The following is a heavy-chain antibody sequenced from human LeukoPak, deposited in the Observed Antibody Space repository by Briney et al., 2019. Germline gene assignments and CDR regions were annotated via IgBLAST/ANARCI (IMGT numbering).Heavy chain of an antibody. Sequence: GGSLRLSCAASGFTFSSYAMNWVRQASGKGLEWVSRISGSGGSTYYADSVKGRFTISRDNSKNRLYLQMNSLRAEVSAVYYCAKMSYSSGWGPGGFDYWGQGTLVTVSS. J-gene: IGHJ4*02. CDR1: GFTFSSYA. CDR2: ISGSGGST. CDR3: AKMSYSSGWGPGGFDY. V-gene: IGHV3-23*01. D-gene: IGHD6-19*01.